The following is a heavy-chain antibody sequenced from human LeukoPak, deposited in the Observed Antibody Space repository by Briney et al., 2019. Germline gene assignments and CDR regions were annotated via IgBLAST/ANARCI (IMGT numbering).Heavy chain of an antibody. D-gene: IGHD6-19*01. J-gene: IGHJ6*03. Sequence: PSETLSLTCTVSGGSISSYYWSWIRQPPGKGLEWVGYIYYSGSTNYNPSLKSRVTISVETSENEFSLKLRSVTAADTAVYYCARGRFGEAVAADFRYYEYYHMDVWGRGTTVTVSS. V-gene: IGHV4-59*01. CDR3: ARGRFGEAVAADFRYYEYYHMDV. CDR1: GGSISSYY. CDR2: IYYSGST.